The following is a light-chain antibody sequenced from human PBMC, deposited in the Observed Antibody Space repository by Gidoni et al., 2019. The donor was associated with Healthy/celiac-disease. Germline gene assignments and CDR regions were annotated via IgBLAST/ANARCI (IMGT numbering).Light chain of an antibody. Sequence: NFMLTQPHSVSESPWKTVTISCTGSSGSIASNYVQWYQQRPGSAPTTVIYEDNQRPSGVPDRFSGSIDSSSNSASLTISGLKTEDEADYYCQSYDSSNGGVFGGGTKLTVL. J-gene: IGLJ2*01. CDR2: EDN. CDR3: QSYDSSNGGV. CDR1: SGSIASNY. V-gene: IGLV6-57*02.